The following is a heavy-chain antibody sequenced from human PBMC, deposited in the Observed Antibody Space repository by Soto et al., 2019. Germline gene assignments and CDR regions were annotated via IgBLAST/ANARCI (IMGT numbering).Heavy chain of an antibody. CDR3: VRDGSKTLRDCFDP. CDR1: GGSISRYY. Sequence: SETLSLTCTVSGGSISRYYWSWIRQSPGNRLEWIGFISHSGGPMYNPSLRSRIAMSVDISKKTFSLRLRSVTAADTGVYHCVRDGSKTLRDCFDPWGQGILVTVSS. D-gene: IGHD4-17*01. V-gene: IGHV4-59*12. J-gene: IGHJ5*02. CDR2: ISHSGGP.